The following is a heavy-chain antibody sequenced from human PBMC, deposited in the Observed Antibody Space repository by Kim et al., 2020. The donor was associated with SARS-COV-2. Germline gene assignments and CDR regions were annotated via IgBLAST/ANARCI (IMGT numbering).Heavy chain of an antibody. J-gene: IGHJ6*01. CDR1: GGTFSRNG. CDR2: IIPILGTT. CDR3: ARNINEVPVVLFGVYYYYG. Sequence: SVKVSCKASGGTFSRNGITWVRQAPGQGLEWMGGIIPILGTTKYAQRFQGRVTISADESASVAYMELSSLRSEDTAVYFCARNINEVPVVLFGVYYYYG. D-gene: IGHD2-2*01. V-gene: IGHV1-69*13.